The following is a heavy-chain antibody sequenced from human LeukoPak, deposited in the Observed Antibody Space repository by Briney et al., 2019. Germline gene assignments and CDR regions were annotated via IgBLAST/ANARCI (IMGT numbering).Heavy chain of an antibody. CDR3: TRVGYSYGWYFDY. D-gene: IGHD5-18*01. CDR1: GFTFGDYA. J-gene: IGHJ4*02. CDR2: IRSKAYGGTT. Sequence: GGSLRLSCTASGFTFGDYAMSWVRQAPGKGLEWVGFIRSKAYGGTTEYAASVKGRFTISRDDSKSIAYLRMNSLKTEDTAVYYCTRVGYSYGWYFDYWGQGTLVTVSS. V-gene: IGHV3-49*04.